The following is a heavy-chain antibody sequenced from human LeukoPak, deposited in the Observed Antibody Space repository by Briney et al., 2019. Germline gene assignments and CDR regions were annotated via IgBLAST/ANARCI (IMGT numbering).Heavy chain of an antibody. CDR2: IHYSGST. V-gene: IGHV4-59*01. J-gene: IGHJ5*02. D-gene: IGHD5-18*01. Sequence: SETLSLTCTVSGRSISSYYWSWIRQPPGKGLEWIGYIHYSGSTNYNPSLKSRVTISVDPSKNQFSLKLSSVTAADTALYYCAGGTTAMVRPNWFDPWGQGNLVTVSS. CDR3: AGGTTAMVRPNWFDP. CDR1: GRSISSYY.